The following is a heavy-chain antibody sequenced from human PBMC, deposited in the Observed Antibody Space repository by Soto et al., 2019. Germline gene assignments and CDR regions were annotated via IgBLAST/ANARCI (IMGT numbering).Heavy chain of an antibody. V-gene: IGHV3-23*01. J-gene: IGHJ4*02. CDR3: AKLSQDEPTPN. CDR1: GCTFSSYA. CDR2: ISDSGGST. Sequence: GSLKLSCSASGCTFSSYAMNWVRQAPGKGLEWVSGISDSGGSTDYADSVKGRFTISRDNSKNTLYLQMNSLRAEDTAVYYCAKLSQDEPTPNWGQGTLVTVSS.